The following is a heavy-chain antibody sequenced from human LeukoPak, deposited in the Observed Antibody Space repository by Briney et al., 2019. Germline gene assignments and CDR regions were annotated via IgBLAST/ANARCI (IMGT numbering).Heavy chain of an antibody. Sequence: ASVKVSCKASGYTFTGYYMHWVRQAPGQGPEWMGWINPNSGGTNYAQKFQGRVTMTRDTSISTAYMELRRLRSDDTAVYYCARGAHYHDSSEGFDYWGQGTLVSVSS. CDR1: GYTFTGYY. CDR3: ARGAHYHDSSEGFDY. J-gene: IGHJ4*02. D-gene: IGHD3-22*01. CDR2: INPNSGGT. V-gene: IGHV1-2*02.